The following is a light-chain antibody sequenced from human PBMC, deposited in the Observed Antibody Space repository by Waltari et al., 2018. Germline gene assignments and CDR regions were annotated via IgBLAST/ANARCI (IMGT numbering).Light chain of an antibody. CDR3: QQHYESPLT. Sequence: DIVMTQSPGSLPVSLGERATINCRSSQSILDTSKNKKHLAWYQQKPGQPLKLLIYWASTRESGVPDRFSGGGSGTEFTLTISSVQAEDAAVYYCQQHYESPLTFGQGTKVEIE. CDR1: QSILDTSKNKKH. CDR2: WAS. V-gene: IGKV4-1*01. J-gene: IGKJ1*01.